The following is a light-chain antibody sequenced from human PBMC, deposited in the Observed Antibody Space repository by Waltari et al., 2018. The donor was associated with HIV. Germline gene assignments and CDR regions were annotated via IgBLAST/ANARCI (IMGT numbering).Light chain of an antibody. J-gene: IGKJ1*01. Sequence: DIVMTQSPHSLAVYLGERATINSKSSQSILYSSKNENFLAWYQQKPGQTPKLLFYWASTRGAGVPDRFSGSGSGTDFTLTINSLQSEDVAVYFCQQYYSSPPTFGQGTRVEI. CDR3: QQYYSSPPT. CDR2: WAS. V-gene: IGKV4-1*01. CDR1: QSILYSSKNENF.